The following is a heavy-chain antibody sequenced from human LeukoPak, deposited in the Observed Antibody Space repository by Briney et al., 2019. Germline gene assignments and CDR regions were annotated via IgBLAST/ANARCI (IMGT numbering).Heavy chain of an antibody. Sequence: SETLSLTCTVSGGSISSYYWSWIRQPPGKGLEWIGYIYYSGSTNYNPSLKSRVTISVDTSKNQFSLKLSSVTAADTAVYYCARMTTPGKGDYWGQGTLVTVSS. CDR1: GGSISSYY. J-gene: IGHJ4*02. CDR2: IYYSGST. CDR3: ARMTTPGKGDY. V-gene: IGHV4-59*01. D-gene: IGHD4-17*01.